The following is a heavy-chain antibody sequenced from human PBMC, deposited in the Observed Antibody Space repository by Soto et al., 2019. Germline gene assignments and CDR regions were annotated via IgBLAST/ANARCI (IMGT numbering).Heavy chain of an antibody. CDR3: ARGLSASADPVDYYDYYMDV. CDR2: MNPNSGNT. Sequence: QVQLVQSGAEVKKPGASVKVSCKASGYTFTSYDINWVRQATGQGLEWMGWMNPNSGNTGYAQKFQGRVTMTRNTSISTAYMELSSLRSEDTAVYYCARGLSASADPVDYYDYYMDVWGKGTTVTVSS. D-gene: IGHD6-25*01. J-gene: IGHJ6*03. CDR1: GYTFTSYD. V-gene: IGHV1-8*01.